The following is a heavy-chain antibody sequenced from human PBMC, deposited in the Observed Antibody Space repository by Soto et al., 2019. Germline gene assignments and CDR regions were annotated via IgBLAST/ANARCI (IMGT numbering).Heavy chain of an antibody. CDR1: GFTFSSYA. D-gene: IGHD2-21*02. Sequence: EVQLLESGGDLIQPGGSLRLSCVASGFTFSSYAMSWVRQAPGKGLEWVSAISGSGGSTYYADSVKGRFTISRDNSKNTLYLQMNSLRAEDTAVYYCAKDITTYCGGDCYLDYWGQGTLVTVSS. V-gene: IGHV3-23*01. CDR3: AKDITTYCGGDCYLDY. J-gene: IGHJ4*02. CDR2: ISGSGGST.